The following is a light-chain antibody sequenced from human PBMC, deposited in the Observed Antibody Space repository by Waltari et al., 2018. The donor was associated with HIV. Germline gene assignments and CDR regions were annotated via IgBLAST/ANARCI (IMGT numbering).Light chain of an antibody. CDR3: LLSYSGVRV. V-gene: IGLV7-46*01. Sequence: LTCCPGGTVTVTCASVTGCVSRHQYAHWIQFKPGQPPRSLIYETGKRHPWTAGRFAGYLIGGRAALMLAGALAEDEADYYCLLSYSGVRVFGGGTKLTV. CDR1: TGCVSRHQY. J-gene: IGLJ3*02. CDR2: ETG.